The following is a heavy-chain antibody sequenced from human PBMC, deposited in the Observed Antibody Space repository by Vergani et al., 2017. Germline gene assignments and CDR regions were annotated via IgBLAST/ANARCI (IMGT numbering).Heavy chain of an antibody. CDR1: GFTFSSYA. D-gene: IGHD3-10*01. CDR2: ISYDGSNK. Sequence: VQLVESGGGLVQPGGSLRLSCAASGFTFSSYAMHWVRQAPGKGLEWVAVISYDGSNKYYADSVKGRFTLSRDNSKNTLYLQMNSLRAEDTAVYYCARDLITMVREGLYGMDVWGQGTTVTVSS. J-gene: IGHJ6*02. CDR3: ARDLITMVREGLYGMDV. V-gene: IGHV3-30-3*01.